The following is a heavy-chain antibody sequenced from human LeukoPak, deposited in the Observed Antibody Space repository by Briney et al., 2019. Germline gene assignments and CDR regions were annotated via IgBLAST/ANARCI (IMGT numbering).Heavy chain of an antibody. CDR3: VTDQNVGSGSYKSFWFDP. CDR1: GYTLTELS. D-gene: IGHD3-10*01. J-gene: IGHJ5*02. CDR2: FDPEDGET. V-gene: IGHV1-24*01. Sequence: ASVKVSCKVSGYTLTELSMHWVRQAPGKGLEWMGGFDPEDGETIYAQKFQGRVTMTEDTSTDTAYMELSSLRSEDTAVYYCVTDQNVGSGSYKSFWFDPWGQGTLVTVSS.